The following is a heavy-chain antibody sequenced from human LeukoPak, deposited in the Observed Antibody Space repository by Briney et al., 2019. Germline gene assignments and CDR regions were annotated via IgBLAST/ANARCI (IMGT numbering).Heavy chain of an antibody. D-gene: IGHD3-16*02. CDR1: GYTFTSYG. CDR3: TRELNPYDYIWGGYRYLGYY. Sequence: ASVKVSCKASGYTFTSYGISWVRQAPGQGLEWMGGIIPIFATGNYAQKFQGRVTITADESTSTAYMELSSLRSEDTAVYYCTRELNPYDYIWGGYRYLGYYWGQGTLVTVSS. V-gene: IGHV1-69*13. J-gene: IGHJ4*02. CDR2: IIPIFATG.